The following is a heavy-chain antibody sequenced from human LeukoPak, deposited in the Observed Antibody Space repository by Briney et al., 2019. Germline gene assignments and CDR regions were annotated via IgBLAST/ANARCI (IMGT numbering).Heavy chain of an antibody. CDR2: IYSSGST. D-gene: IGHD6-19*01. Sequence: SETLSLTCTVSGGSISSFYWSWFRQPAGKGLEWIVRIYSSGSTNYNPSLKSRLTMSVDTSKNQFSLRLSSVTAADTAVYYCARVLGWAGFDYWGQGTLVTVSS. CDR3: ARVLGWAGFDY. J-gene: IGHJ4*02. CDR1: GGSISSFY. V-gene: IGHV4-4*07.